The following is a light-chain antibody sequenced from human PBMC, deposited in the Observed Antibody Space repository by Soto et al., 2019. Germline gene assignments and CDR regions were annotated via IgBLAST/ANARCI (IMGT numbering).Light chain of an antibody. CDR1: SSDVGGYNY. V-gene: IGLV2-14*01. J-gene: IGLJ2*01. Sequence: QSVLTQPASVSGSPGQSITLSCTGTSSDVGGYNYVSWYQQHPGKAPKLMIYDVSNRPSGVSNRFSGSKSGNTASLTISGLQAEDEADYYCSSYASRRTLVVFGGGTKLTVL. CDR3: SSYASRRTLVV. CDR2: DVS.